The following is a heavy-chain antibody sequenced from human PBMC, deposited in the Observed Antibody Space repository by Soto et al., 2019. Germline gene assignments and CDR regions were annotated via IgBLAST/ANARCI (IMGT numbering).Heavy chain of an antibody. Sequence: PGGSLRLSCAASGFTFSSYWMHWVRQAPGKGLVWVSRINSDGSSTSYADSVKGRFTISRDNAKNTLYLHMNSLRAEDTAVYYCARVRLYDFYYFDYWGQGTLVTLSS. V-gene: IGHV3-74*01. J-gene: IGHJ4*02. CDR2: INSDGSST. D-gene: IGHD3-3*01. CDR3: ARVRLYDFYYFDY. CDR1: GFTFSSYW.